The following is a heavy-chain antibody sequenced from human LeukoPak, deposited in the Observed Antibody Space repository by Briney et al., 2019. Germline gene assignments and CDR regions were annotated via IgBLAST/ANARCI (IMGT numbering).Heavy chain of an antibody. CDR2: ISSSSSYI. CDR3: ARDSGSSGYYYYGY. D-gene: IGHD3-22*01. CDR1: GFTFSSYS. Sequence: GGSLRLSCAASGFTFSSYSMNWVRQAPGKGLEWVSSISSSSSYIYYADSVKGRFTISRDNAKNSLYLQMNSLRAEDTAVYYCARDSGSSGYYYYGYWGQGTLVTVSS. V-gene: IGHV3-21*01. J-gene: IGHJ4*02.